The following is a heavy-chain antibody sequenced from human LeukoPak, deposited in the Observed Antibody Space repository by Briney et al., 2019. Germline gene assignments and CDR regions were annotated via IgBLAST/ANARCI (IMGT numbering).Heavy chain of an antibody. D-gene: IGHD4-17*01. Sequence: SETLSLTCTVSGGSISVYYWNWIRQPPGKGLEWLGYIYGSGATNYNPSLKSRVIISVDKSRDQFPLNLTSVTAADTAMYYCARGHTVRGMDVWGQGTTVTVSS. V-gene: IGHV4-59*01. CDR1: GGSISVYY. CDR2: IYGSGAT. CDR3: ARGHTVRGMDV. J-gene: IGHJ6*02.